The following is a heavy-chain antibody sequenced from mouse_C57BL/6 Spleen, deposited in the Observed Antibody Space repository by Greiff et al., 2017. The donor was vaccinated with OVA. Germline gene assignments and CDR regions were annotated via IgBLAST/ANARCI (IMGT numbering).Heavy chain of an antibody. CDR2: ISDGGSYT. Sequence: EVQVVESGGGLVKPGGSLKLSCAASGFTFSSYAMSWVRQTPEKRLEWVATISDGGSYTYYPDNVKGRFTISRDNAKNNLYLQMSHLKSEDTAMYYCARDGTTVVDYYFDYWGQGTTLTVSS. CDR1: GFTFSSYA. J-gene: IGHJ2*01. CDR3: ARDGTTVVDYYFDY. D-gene: IGHD1-1*01. V-gene: IGHV5-4*01.